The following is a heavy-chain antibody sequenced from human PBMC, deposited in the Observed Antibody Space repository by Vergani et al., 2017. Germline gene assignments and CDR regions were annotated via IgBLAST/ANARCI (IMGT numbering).Heavy chain of an antibody. Sequence: EVQLLESGGGLVQPGGSLRLSCAASGFTFSSYAMSWVRQVPGKGLEWVSGISGSGGNTYYANSVKGRFTISRDKSKKTLYLQMNSLRADYTAVYYCAKGVYCSSTSGYEGRGYYYGMGVWGQGTTVTFSS. CDR3: AKGVYCSSTSGYEGRGYYYGMGV. D-gene: IGHD2-2*01. CDR1: GFTFSSYA. CDR2: ISGSGGNT. J-gene: IGHJ6*02. V-gene: IGHV3-23*01.